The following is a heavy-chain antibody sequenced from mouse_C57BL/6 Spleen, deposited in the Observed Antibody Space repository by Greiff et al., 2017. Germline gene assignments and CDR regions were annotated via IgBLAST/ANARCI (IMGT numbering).Heavy chain of an antibody. CDR1: GYSFTDYN. J-gene: IGHJ4*01. CDR2: INPNYGTT. Sequence: EVKLMESGPELVKPGASVKISCKASGYSFTDYNMNWVKQSNGKSLEWIGVINPNYGTTSYNQKFKGKATLTVDQSSSTAYMQLNSLTSEDSAVYYCARWELRLRKGYYAMDYWGQGTSGTVSS. V-gene: IGHV1-39*01. CDR3: ARWELRLRKGYYAMDY. D-gene: IGHD3-2*02.